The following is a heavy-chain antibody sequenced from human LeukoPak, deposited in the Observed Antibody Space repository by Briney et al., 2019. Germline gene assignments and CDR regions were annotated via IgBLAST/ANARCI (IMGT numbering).Heavy chain of an antibody. V-gene: IGHV4-39*01. D-gene: IGHD1-1*01. CDR3: ARHDGLERSVFDY. CDR1: GGSISSSSYY. Sequence: SEPLSLTCTVSGGSISSSSYYWGWIRQPPGKGLEWIGSIYYSRSTYYNPSLKSRVTISVDTSKNQFSLKLSSVTAADTAVYYCARHDGLERSVFDYWGQGTLVTVSS. J-gene: IGHJ4*02. CDR2: IYYSRST.